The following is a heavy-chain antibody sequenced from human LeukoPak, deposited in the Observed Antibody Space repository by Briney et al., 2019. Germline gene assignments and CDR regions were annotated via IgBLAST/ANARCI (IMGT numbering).Heavy chain of an antibody. CDR3: ARGFYYYGMDV. V-gene: IGHV4-34*01. Sequence: SETLSLTCAVYGGSFSGYYWSWIRQPPGKGLEWIGEINHSGSTNYNPSLKSRVTISVDTSKNQFSLKLSSVTAADTAVYYCARGFYYYGMDVWGQGTAVTVSS. J-gene: IGHJ6*02. CDR2: INHSGST. CDR1: GGSFSGYY.